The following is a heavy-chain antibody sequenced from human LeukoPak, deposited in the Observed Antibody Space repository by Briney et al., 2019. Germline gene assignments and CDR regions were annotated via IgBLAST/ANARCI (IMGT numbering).Heavy chain of an antibody. CDR1: GGSISSSSYY. Sequence: PSETLCLTCTVSGGSISSSSYYWGWIRQPPGKGLEWIGSIYYSGSTYYNPSLKSRVTISVDTSKNQFSLKLSSVTAADTAVYYCARDGAGRRCAFDIWGQGTMVTVSS. CDR2: IYYSGST. CDR3: ARDGAGRRCAFDI. V-gene: IGHV4-39*07. J-gene: IGHJ3*02. D-gene: IGHD5-24*01.